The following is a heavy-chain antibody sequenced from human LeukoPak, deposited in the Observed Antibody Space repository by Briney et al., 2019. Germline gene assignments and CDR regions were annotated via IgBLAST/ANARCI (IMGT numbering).Heavy chain of an antibody. CDR2: INPNSGGT. Sequence: ASVKVSCKASGYTFTGYYMHWVRQAPGQGLEWMGWINPNSGGTNYAQKFQGRVTMTRDTSISTAYMELSRLRSDDTAVYYCARVGYCTNGVCYKGHYCGQGTLVTVSP. V-gene: IGHV1-2*02. CDR1: GYTFTGYY. J-gene: IGHJ4*01. CDR3: ARVGYCTNGVCYKGHY. D-gene: IGHD2-8*01.